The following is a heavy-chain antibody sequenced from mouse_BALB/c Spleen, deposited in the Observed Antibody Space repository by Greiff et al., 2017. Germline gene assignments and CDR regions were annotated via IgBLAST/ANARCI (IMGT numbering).Heavy chain of an antibody. Sequence: EVQLQQSGPELVKPGASVKMSCKASGYTFTSYVMHWVKQKPGQGLEWIGYINPYNDGTKYNEKFKGKATLTSDKSSSTAYMELSSLTSEDSAVYYCPRWYYGSSYGYFDVWGAGTTVTVSS. CDR3: PRWYYGSSYGYFDV. V-gene: IGHV1-14*01. J-gene: IGHJ1*01. CDR2: INPYNDGT. D-gene: IGHD1-1*01. CDR1: GYTFTSYV.